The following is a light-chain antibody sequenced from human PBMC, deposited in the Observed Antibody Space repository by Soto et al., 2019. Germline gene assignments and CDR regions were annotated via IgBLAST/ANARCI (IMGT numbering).Light chain of an antibody. V-gene: IGLV2-8*01. J-gene: IGLJ1*01. CDR2: EVS. CDR3: SSYAGTHIV. CDR1: ISDVGGYNY. Sequence: QSALSQPPSALVTPGQPVTTSCTGPISDVGGYNYVSWYQQHPGRAPKLMIYEVSKRPSGVPDRFSGSKSGNTASLTVSGLQAEDEADYYCSSYAGTHIVFGIGTKVTVL.